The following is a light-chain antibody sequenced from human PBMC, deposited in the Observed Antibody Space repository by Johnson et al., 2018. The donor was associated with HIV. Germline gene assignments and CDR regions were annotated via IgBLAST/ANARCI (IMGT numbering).Light chain of an antibody. CDR1: SSNIGKNH. CDR2: EDD. V-gene: IGLV1-51*02. Sequence: QSVLTQPPSVSAAPGQKVTISCSGSSSNIGKNHVSWYQQFPGTAPKLLVYEDDKRPSGIPDRFSGSKSGTSATLGITGLQTGDEADYYCGTWDTSLSASYVFGTGTKVTVL. CDR3: GTWDTSLSASYV. J-gene: IGLJ1*01.